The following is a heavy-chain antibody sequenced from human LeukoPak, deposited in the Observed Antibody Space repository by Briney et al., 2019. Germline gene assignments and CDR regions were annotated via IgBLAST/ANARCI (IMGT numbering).Heavy chain of an antibody. CDR2: ISGSGADK. J-gene: IGHJ4*02. D-gene: IGHD1/OR15-1a*01. CDR3: AKSWWDGRGTFD. Sequence: PGGSLRLSCAVSGFCFSTYSMSWVRQAPGKGLEWVWSISGSGADKYYADSVKGRSRFFRDNSQNTFSMQMTRLSADTTAFYCSAKSWWDGRGTFDWGRGNLVTVSS. V-gene: IGHV3-23*01. CDR1: GFCFSTYS.